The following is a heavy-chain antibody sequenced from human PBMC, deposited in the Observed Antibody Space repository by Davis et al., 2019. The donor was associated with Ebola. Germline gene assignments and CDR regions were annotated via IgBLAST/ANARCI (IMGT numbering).Heavy chain of an antibody. CDR1: GFTFSSYW. Sequence: GGSLRLSCAASGFTFSSYWMSWVRQAPGKGLEWVANIKQDGSEKYYVDSVKGRFTISRDNAKNSLYLQMNSLRAEDTAVYYCARDPSSSPNYYYYYGMDVWGQGTTVTVSS. J-gene: IGHJ6*02. CDR2: IKQDGSEK. CDR3: ARDPSSSPNYYYYYGMDV. D-gene: IGHD6-6*01. V-gene: IGHV3-7*03.